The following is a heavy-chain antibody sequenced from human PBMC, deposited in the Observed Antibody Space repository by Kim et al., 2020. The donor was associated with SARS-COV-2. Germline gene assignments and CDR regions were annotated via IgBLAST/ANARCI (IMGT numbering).Heavy chain of an antibody. V-gene: IGHV3-33*01. J-gene: IGHJ4*02. Sequence: GGSLRLSCAASGFTFSSYGMHWVRQAPGKGLEWVAVIWYDGSNKYYADSVKGRFTISRDNSKNTLYLQMNSLRAEDTAVYYCARDGPMTGTNIVVVPAADWGQGTLVTVSS. CDR1: GFTFSSYG. CDR3: ARDGPMTGTNIVVVPAAD. CDR2: IWYDGSNK. D-gene: IGHD2-2*01.